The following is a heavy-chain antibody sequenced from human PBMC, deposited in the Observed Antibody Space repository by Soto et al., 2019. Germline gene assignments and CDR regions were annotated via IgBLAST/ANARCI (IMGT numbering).Heavy chain of an antibody. D-gene: IGHD2-21*02. J-gene: IGHJ4*02. Sequence: SETLSLTCAVYGGSVGGYYWSWVRQPPGKGLEWIGEINHSGSITYAPSLKSRVTISVDTSKNQFSLNLSSVTAADTAVYYCARHLPYCGGDCYSLDYWGQGTLVTVSS. CDR3: ARHLPYCGGDCYSLDY. CDR1: GGSVGGYY. CDR2: INHSGSI. V-gene: IGHV4-34*01.